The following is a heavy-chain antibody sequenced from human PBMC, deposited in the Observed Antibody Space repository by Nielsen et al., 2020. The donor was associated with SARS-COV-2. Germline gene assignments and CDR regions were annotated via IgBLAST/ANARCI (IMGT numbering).Heavy chain of an antibody. CDR2: SKNSGSTI. CDR3: ARGGPPIYGAVGYFDY. D-gene: IGHD3-3*01. CDR1: GFILTSYT. V-gene: IGHV3-48*02. Sequence: GGSLRLSCSAFGFILTSYTMNWVRQAPGKGLEWISYSKNSGSTIYYADSVKGRFTISRDNAKNSLYLQMNSLTDEDTAVYYCARGGPPIYGAVGYFDYWGQGTLVTVSS. J-gene: IGHJ4*02.